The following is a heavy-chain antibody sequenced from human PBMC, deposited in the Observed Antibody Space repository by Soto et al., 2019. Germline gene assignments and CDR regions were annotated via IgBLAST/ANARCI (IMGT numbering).Heavy chain of an antibody. CDR3: ARSERYSSGWYAGLPYYFDY. V-gene: IGHV1-18*01. Sequence: ASVKVSCKASGYTFTSYGISWVRQAPGQGLEWMGWISAYNGNTNYAQKLQGRVTMTTDTSTSTAYMELRSLRSDDTAVYYCARSERYSSGWYAGLPYYFDYWGQGTLVTVSS. J-gene: IGHJ4*02. CDR1: GYTFTSYG. D-gene: IGHD6-19*01. CDR2: ISAYNGNT.